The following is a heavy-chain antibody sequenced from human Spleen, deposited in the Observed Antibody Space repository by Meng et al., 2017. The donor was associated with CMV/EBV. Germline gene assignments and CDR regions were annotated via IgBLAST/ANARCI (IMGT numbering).Heavy chain of an antibody. V-gene: IGHV4-4*02. D-gene: IGHD1-1*01. J-gene: IGHJ4*02. CDR2: IYHSGRT. CDR1: GGSISSRTW. Sequence: AVSGGSISSRTWWGWVRQPPGTGLEWIGAIYHSGRTNYIPSLRSRVTISVHKSKNQFSLKLRSVTAADTALYYCAKTDSREGGFDSWGQGTLVTVSS. CDR3: AKTDSREGGFDS.